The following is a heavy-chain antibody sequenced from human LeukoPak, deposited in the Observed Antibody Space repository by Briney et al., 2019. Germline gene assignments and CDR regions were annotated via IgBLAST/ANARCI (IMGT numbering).Heavy chain of an antibody. CDR2: IYHSGST. V-gene: IGHV4-4*02. CDR3: ARAVAGHRVANY. D-gene: IGHD6-19*01. CDR1: GGSISSSDW. Sequence: SSETLSLTCAVSGGSISSSDWWSWVRQPPGKGLEWIGEIYHSGSTNYNPSLKSRVTISVDKSKNQFSLKLSSVTAADTAVYYCARAVAGHRVANYWGQGTLVTVSS. J-gene: IGHJ4*02.